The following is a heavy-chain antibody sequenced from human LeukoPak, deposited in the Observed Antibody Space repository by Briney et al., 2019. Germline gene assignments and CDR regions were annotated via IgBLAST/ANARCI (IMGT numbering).Heavy chain of an antibody. V-gene: IGHV3-48*03. D-gene: IGHD2-2*01. CDR2: ISSSGTTI. Sequence: GGSLRLSCAASGFPFSSYEMNWVRQAPGKGLEWVSYISSSGTTIYYADSVKGRFTISRDNAKNSLYLQMNSLRAEDTAVYYCARRYCSSTSCLIVYWGQGTLVTVSS. J-gene: IGHJ4*02. CDR1: GFPFSSYE. CDR3: ARRYCSSTSCLIVY.